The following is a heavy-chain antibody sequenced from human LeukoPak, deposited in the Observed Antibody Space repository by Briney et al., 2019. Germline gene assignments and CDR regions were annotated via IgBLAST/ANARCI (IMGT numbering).Heavy chain of an antibody. CDR2: ISGSGGST. CDR3: AKGNYNYDFWSGHDY. J-gene: IGHJ4*02. CDR1: GFTSSSCA. Sequence: GGSLRLSCAASGFTSSSCAMSWVRQAPGKGLEWVSIISGSGGSTYHADSVKGRFTISRDNSKNTLHLQMNSLRPEDTAVYYCAKGNYNYDFWSGHDYWGQGTLVTVSS. D-gene: IGHD3-3*01. V-gene: IGHV3-23*01.